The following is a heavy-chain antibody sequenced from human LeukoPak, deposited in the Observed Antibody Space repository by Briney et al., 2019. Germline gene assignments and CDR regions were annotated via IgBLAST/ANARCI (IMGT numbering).Heavy chain of an antibody. CDR1: GYTFTGYY. CDR2: INPNSGGT. Sequence: ASVKVSCKAPGYTFTGYYMHWVRQAPGQGLQWMGWINPNSGGTNYAQKFQGRVTMTRDTSISTAYMELSRLRSDDTAVYYCARVPSPTAMGFFFDYWGQGTLVTVSS. D-gene: IGHD5-18*01. CDR3: ARVPSPTAMGFFFDY. V-gene: IGHV1-2*02. J-gene: IGHJ4*02.